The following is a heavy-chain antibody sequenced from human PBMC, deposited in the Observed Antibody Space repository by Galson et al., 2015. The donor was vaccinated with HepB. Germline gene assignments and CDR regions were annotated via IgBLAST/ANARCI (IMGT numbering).Heavy chain of an antibody. CDR3: AKFLVSGWSRDFQH. J-gene: IGHJ1*01. Sequence: SLRLSCAASGFTFSSYGMHWVRQAPGKGLEWVAFIRYDGSNKYYADSVKGRFTISRDNSKNTLYLQMNSLRAEDTAVYYCAKFLVSGWSRDFQHWGQGTLVTVSS. CDR2: IRYDGSNK. V-gene: IGHV3-30*02. CDR1: GFTFSSYG. D-gene: IGHD6-19*01.